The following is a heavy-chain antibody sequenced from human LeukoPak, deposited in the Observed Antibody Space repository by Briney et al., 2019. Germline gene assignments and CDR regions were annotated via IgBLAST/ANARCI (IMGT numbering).Heavy chain of an antibody. CDR3: ARGYCSGGSCYSVENWFDP. V-gene: IGHV1-69*05. D-gene: IGHD2-15*01. J-gene: IGHJ5*02. CDR1: GGTFSSYA. Sequence: ASVKVSCKASGGTFSSYAISWVRQAPGQGLEWMGEIIPIFGTANYAQKFQGRVTITTDESTSTAYMELSRLRSDDTAVYYCARGYCSGGSCYSVENWFDPWGQGTLVTVSS. CDR2: IIPIFGTA.